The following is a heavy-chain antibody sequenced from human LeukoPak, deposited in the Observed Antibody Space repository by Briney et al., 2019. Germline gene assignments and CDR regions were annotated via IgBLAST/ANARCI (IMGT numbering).Heavy chain of an antibody. Sequence: ASVKVSCKASGYTFTNYYIHWVRQAPGQGLEWMGVVNPSNGATSFAQKFQGRVTLTRGTSTSTVYMELSSLRSEDTAMYYCARATQQWFFFDYWGQGTLVTVSS. CDR2: VNPSNGAT. CDR1: GYTFTNYY. D-gene: IGHD3-22*01. V-gene: IGHV1-46*01. J-gene: IGHJ4*02. CDR3: ARATQQWFFFDY.